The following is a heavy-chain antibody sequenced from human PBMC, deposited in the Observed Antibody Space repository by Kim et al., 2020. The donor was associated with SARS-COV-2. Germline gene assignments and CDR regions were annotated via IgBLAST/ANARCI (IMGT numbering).Heavy chain of an antibody. Sequence: GGSLRLSCAASGFTFNNYAMNWVRQAPGKGLEWVSAVSGSGGTTYYADSVKGRLTNSRDNSKNTLYLQMNSLRAEDTAVYFCARDKYCTSSSCYGMGWYCDLWGRGTLVTVSS. CDR1: GFTFNNYA. CDR2: VSGSGGTT. J-gene: IGHJ2*01. V-gene: IGHV3-23*01. CDR3: ARDKYCTSSSCYGMGWYCDL. D-gene: IGHD2-2*01.